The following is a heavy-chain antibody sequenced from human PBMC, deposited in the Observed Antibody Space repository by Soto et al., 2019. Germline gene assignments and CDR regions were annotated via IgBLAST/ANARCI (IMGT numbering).Heavy chain of an antibody. CDR1: GGSISSSDFY. CDR3: AVVDSTGNWFDP. V-gene: IGHV4-39*01. J-gene: IGHJ5*02. Sequence: SETLSLTCTDSGGSISSSDFYWGWLRQTPGKGLEFIGSMYYSGTTYYNPSLKSRVTISVDTSKNQFTLKLISVTAADTAVYYCAVVDSTGNWFDPWGEGALVTVSS. CDR2: MYYSGTT. D-gene: IGHD6-25*01.